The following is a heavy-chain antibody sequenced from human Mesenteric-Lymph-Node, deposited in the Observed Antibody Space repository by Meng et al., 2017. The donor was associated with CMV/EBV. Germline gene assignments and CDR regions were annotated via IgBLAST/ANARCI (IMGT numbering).Heavy chain of an antibody. D-gene: IGHD2-2*01. Sequence: SVKVSCKAFGVTFSSSAISWVRQAPGQGLEWVGGIIPLSGTTKYAQKFQGRVTIATDESTTTVYMLLTRLRSEDTAMYYCARLGYCSSTSCYYYFYAMDVWGQGTTVTVSS. CDR3: ARLGYCSSTSCYYYFYAMDV. CDR2: IIPLSGTT. J-gene: IGHJ6*02. V-gene: IGHV1-69*05. CDR1: GVTFSSSA.